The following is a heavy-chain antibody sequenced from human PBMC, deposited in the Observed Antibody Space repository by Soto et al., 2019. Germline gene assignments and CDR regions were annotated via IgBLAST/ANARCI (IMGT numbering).Heavy chain of an antibody. CDR2: VYYSGST. Sequence: QVQLQESGPGLVKPSETLSLTCIVSGGSVSSGSYYWSWIRQPPGKVLEWIGYVYYSGSTNYNLSLKSRVTMSIDTSKNEFSLKLSSVTAADTAVYYCARDTGSFGDYGGYYFDYWGQGTLVTVSS. V-gene: IGHV4-61*01. D-gene: IGHD4-17*01. J-gene: IGHJ4*02. CDR1: GGSVSSGSYY. CDR3: ARDTGSFGDYGGYYFDY.